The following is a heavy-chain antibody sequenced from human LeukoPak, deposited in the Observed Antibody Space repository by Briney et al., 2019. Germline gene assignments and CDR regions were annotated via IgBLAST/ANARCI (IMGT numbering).Heavy chain of an antibody. D-gene: IGHD6-13*01. V-gene: IGHV4-30-4*01. Sequence: SQTLSLTCTVSGGSISSGDYYWSWIRQPPGTGLEWIGYINYSGSTYYNPSLKSRVTISVDTSKNQFSLKLSSVTAADTAVYHCARDRVAAAGRNYYYGMDVWGQGTTVTVSS. CDR2: INYSGST. J-gene: IGHJ6*02. CDR1: GGSISSGDYY. CDR3: ARDRVAAAGRNYYYGMDV.